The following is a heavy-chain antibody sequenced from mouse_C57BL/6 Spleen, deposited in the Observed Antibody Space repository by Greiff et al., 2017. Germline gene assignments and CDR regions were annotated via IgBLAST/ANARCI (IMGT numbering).Heavy chain of an antibody. J-gene: IGHJ1*03. V-gene: IGHV1-50*01. CDR3: ARVWGYFDV. Sequence: VQLQQPGAELVKPGASVKLSCKASGYTFTSYWMQWVKQRPGQGLEWIGEIDPSDSYTNYNQKFKGKATLTVDTSSSTAYMQLSSLTSEDSAVYYCARVWGYFDVWGTGTTVTVSS. CDR2: IDPSDSYT. D-gene: IGHD4-1*01. CDR1: GYTFTSYW.